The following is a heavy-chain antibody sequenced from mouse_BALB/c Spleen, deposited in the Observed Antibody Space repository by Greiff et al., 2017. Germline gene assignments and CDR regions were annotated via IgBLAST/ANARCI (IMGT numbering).Heavy chain of an antibody. CDR2: IWSGGST. CDR1: GFSLTSYG. J-gene: IGHJ1*01. CDR3: ASPHYYGSSLDV. D-gene: IGHD1-1*01. V-gene: IGHV2-4-1*01. Sequence: VQRVESGPGLVQPSQCLSLTCTASGFSLTSYGVHWVRQSPGKGLEWLGVIWSGGSTDYNAAFISRLSISKDNSKSQVFFKMNSLQADDTAIYYCASPHYYGSSLDVWGAGTTVTVSS.